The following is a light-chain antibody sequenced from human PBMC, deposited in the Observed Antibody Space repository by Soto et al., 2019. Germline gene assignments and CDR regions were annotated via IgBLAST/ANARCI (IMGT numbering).Light chain of an antibody. CDR3: QQYGSSLLFT. CDR1: QSVSSSY. V-gene: IGKV3-20*01. CDR2: GAS. J-gene: IGKJ3*01. Sequence: EIVLTQSPGTLSLSPGERATLSCRASQSVSSSYLAWCQQKPGQAPRLLIYGASSRATGIPDRFSGSGSGTDFTLTISTLEPEDFAVYYCQQYGSSLLFTFGPGTKVDIK.